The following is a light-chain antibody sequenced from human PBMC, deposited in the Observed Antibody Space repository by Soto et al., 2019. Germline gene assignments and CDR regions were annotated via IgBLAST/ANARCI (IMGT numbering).Light chain of an antibody. J-gene: IGKJ1*01. V-gene: IGKV1-5*03. CDR3: QQYNSYSSWT. CDR2: KAS. CDR1: QSISSW. Sequence: DIQMTQSPSTLSASVGDRVTITCRASQSISSWLAWYQQKPGKAPKLLIYKASSLESGVPSRFSSSGSGTEFTLTISSLQPDDFATYYCQQYNSYSSWTFGQGTKVDIK.